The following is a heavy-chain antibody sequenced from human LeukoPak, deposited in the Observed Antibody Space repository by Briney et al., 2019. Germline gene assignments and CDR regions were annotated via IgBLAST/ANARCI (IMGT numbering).Heavy chain of an antibody. CDR3: ARYQEYCSGGNCYYYYGMDV. CDR1: GYSFTRYR. CDR2: IYPGDSDT. D-gene: IGHD2-15*01. J-gene: IGHJ6*02. V-gene: IGHV5-51*01. Sequence: GESLKISCKGSGYSFTRYRIGWVRQMPGKGLEWMGIIYPGDSDTKYSPSFQGQVTISAAKSISTAYLQWSSLKASDTARYYCARYQEYCSGGNCYYYYGMDVWGQGSTVTVSS.